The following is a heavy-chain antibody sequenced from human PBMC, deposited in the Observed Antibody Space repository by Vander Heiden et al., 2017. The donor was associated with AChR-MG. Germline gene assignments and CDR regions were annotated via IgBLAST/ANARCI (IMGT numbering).Heavy chain of an antibody. CDR1: GFSLSTRGVC. Sequence: QITLKESGPTLVKPTQTLTLTCTFSGFSLSTRGVCVGWVRQPPGKALEWLSLIYWNDDKRYSPSLRSRLSITKDTSENQVVLTMTNMDPVDTATYYCVYRTTVTSIDYWGQGTLVTVSS. J-gene: IGHJ4*02. CDR3: VYRTTVTSIDY. V-gene: IGHV2-5*01. CDR2: IYWNDDK. D-gene: IGHD4-17*01.